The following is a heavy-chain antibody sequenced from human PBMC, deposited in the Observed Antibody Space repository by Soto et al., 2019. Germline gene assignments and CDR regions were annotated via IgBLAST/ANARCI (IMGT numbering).Heavy chain of an antibody. CDR1: GYTFTSYY. Sequence: ASVKVSCKASGYTFTSYYMHWVRQAPGQGLEWMGIINPSGGSTSYAQKFQGRVTMTRDTSTSTVYMELSSLRSEDTAVYYCARGGYIVVVPAAIDYWGQGTPVTVSS. D-gene: IGHD2-2*01. V-gene: IGHV1-46*01. CDR2: INPSGGST. J-gene: IGHJ4*02. CDR3: ARGGYIVVVPAAIDY.